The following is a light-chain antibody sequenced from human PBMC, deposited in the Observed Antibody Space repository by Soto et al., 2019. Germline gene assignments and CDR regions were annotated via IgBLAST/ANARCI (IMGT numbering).Light chain of an antibody. J-gene: IGLJ2*01. V-gene: IGLV1-51*01. CDR3: ATWDRSLTGEV. CDR1: SSNIGNNY. CDR2: DSN. Sequence: QSVLTQPPSGSAAPGQKVTISCSGSSSNIGNNYVSWFQQLPGTAPKLLIYDSNKRPSGIPDRFSGSKSGTSATLDITGLQTGDEADYYCATWDRSLTGEVFGGGTKLTVL.